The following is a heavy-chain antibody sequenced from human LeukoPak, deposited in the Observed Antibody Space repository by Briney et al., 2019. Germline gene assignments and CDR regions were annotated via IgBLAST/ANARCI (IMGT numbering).Heavy chain of an antibody. J-gene: IGHJ4*02. D-gene: IGHD5-24*01. CDR2: ISGSSNSI. V-gene: IGHV3-11*01. CDR3: ARDRRWLQF. CDR1: GFTFSDYY. Sequence: PGGSLRISCAASGFTFSDYYMSWIRQAPGKGLEWISYISGSSNSIYYVDSVKGRSTISRDSANNSLYLQMNSLRVDDTAVYYCARDRRWLQFWGQGTLVIVSS.